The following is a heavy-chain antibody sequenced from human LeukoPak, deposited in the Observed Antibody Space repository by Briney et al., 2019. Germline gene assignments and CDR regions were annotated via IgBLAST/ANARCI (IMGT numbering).Heavy chain of an antibody. CDR1: GGSISSGSYY. V-gene: IGHV4-61*02. D-gene: IGHD5-24*01. Sequence: SQTLSLTCTVSGGSISSGSYYWSWIRRPAGKGLEWIGRIYTSGSTNYNPSLKSRVTISVDTSKNQFPLKLSSVTAADTAVYYCARQPRMATFDYWGQGTLVTVSS. J-gene: IGHJ4*02. CDR2: IYTSGST. CDR3: ARQPRMATFDY.